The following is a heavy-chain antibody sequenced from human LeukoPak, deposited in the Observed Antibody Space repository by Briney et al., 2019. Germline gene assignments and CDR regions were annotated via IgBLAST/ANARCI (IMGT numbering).Heavy chain of an antibody. J-gene: IGHJ4*02. Sequence: SETLSLTCAVCGGSFSGYYWSWIRQPPGKGLEWIGEINHSGSTNYNPSLKSRVTISVDTSKNQFSLKLSSVTAADTAVYYCASLGAVAGTPFFDYWGQGTLVTVSS. CDR3: ASLGAVAGTPFFDY. CDR1: GGSFSGYY. V-gene: IGHV4-34*01. CDR2: INHSGST. D-gene: IGHD6-19*01.